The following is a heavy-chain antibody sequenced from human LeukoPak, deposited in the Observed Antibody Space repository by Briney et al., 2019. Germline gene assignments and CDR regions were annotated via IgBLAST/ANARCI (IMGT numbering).Heavy chain of an antibody. J-gene: IGHJ6*03. CDR3: ARGRIAARTAYYYYMDV. CDR2: IIPIFGTA. CDR1: GGTFSSDA. Sequence: GSSVKVSCKASGGTFSSDAISWLRQAPGQGLEWMGGIIPIFGTANYAQKFQGRVTITTDESTSTAYMELSSLRSEDTAVYYCARGRIAARTAYYYYMDVWGKGTTVTVSS. D-gene: IGHD6-6*01. V-gene: IGHV1-69*05.